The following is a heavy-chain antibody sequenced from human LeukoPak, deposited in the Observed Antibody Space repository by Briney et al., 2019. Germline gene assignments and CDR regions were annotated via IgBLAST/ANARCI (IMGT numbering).Heavy chain of an antibody. V-gene: IGHV4-59*12. J-gene: IGHJ4*02. CDR3: ARGFRAPNYYDSSGYYFPFDY. Sequence: SETLSLTCTVSGGSISSYYWSWIRQPPGKGLEWIGYIYYSGSTNYNPSLKSRVTISVDTSKNQFSLKLGSVTAADTAVYYCARGFRAPNYYDSSGYYFPFDYWGQGTLVTVSS. CDR2: IYYSGST. D-gene: IGHD3-22*01. CDR1: GGSISSYY.